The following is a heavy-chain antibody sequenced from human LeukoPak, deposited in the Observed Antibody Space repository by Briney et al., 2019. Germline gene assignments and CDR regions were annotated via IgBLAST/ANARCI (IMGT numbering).Heavy chain of an antibody. V-gene: IGHV1-18*01. CDR1: GYTFTSYG. CDR3: ARDPNYDFWSGSQLWHYYGMDV. CDR2: ISAYNGNT. D-gene: IGHD3-3*01. Sequence: GASVKVSCKASGYTFTSYGISWVRQAPGQGLEWMGWISAYNGNTNYAQKLQGRVTMTTDTSTSTAYMELRSLRSDDTAVYYCARDPNYDFWSGSQLWHYYGMDVWGQGTTVTVSS. J-gene: IGHJ6*02.